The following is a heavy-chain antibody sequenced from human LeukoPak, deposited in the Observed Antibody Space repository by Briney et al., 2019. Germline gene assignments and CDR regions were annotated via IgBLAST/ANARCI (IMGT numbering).Heavy chain of an antibody. J-gene: IGHJ4*02. CDR2: IRYDGSNK. CDR3: AKDSEDIVVVPAAMDLPDY. D-gene: IGHD2-2*01. CDR1: GFTFSSYG. Sequence: PGGSLRLSCAASGFTFSSYGMHWVRQAPGKGLEWVAFIRYDGSNKYYADSVKGRFTISRDNSKNTLYLQMNSLRAEDTAVYYCAKDSEDIVVVPAAMDLPDYWGQGTLVTVSS. V-gene: IGHV3-30*02.